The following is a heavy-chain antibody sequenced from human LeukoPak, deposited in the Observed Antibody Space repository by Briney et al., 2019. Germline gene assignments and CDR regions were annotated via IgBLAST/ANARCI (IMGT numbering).Heavy chain of an antibody. Sequence: SETLSLTCTVSGGSISSGSYYWSWNRQPAGKGLGWIGRIYTSGSTNYNPSLKSRVTISVDTSKNQFSLKLSSVTAADTAVYYCARFAKTIYGDYIDYWGQGTLVTVSS. V-gene: IGHV4-61*02. CDR3: ARFAKTIYGDYIDY. J-gene: IGHJ4*02. CDR1: GGSISSGSYY. CDR2: IYTSGST. D-gene: IGHD4-17*01.